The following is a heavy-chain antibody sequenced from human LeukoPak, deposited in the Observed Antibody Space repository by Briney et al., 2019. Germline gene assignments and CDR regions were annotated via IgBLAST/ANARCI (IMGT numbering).Heavy chain of an antibody. CDR3: ASPGRTKIYGDYVN. D-gene: IGHD4-17*01. CDR2: IIPIFGTA. Sequence: GASVKVSCKASGGTFSKYTISWVRQAPGQGLEWMGGIIPIFGTANYAQKFQGRVTITADESTSTAYMEPSSLRSEDTAVYYCASPGRTKIYGDYVNWGQGTLVTVSS. J-gene: IGHJ4*02. V-gene: IGHV1-69*13. CDR1: GGTFSKYT.